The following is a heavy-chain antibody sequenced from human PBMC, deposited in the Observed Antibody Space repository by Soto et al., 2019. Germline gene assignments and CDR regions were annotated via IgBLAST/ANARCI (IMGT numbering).Heavy chain of an antibody. V-gene: IGHV4-61*08. CDR3: ARRWGTYFDF. CDR1: GGSISSGGYY. D-gene: IGHD7-27*01. J-gene: IGHJ4*02. Sequence: SETQSLTCTVSGGSISSGGYYWSWIRQHPGTGLEWIGHISYSGSTDYDPSLKSRVTISVDTSKNQFSLKLSSVTAADTAVYYCARRWGTYFDFWGQGTLVTVSS. CDR2: ISYSGST.